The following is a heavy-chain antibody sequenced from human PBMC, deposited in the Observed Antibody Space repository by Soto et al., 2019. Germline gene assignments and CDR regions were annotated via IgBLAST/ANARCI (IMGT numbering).Heavy chain of an antibody. V-gene: IGHV1-8*02. CDR1: GGTFSSYT. J-gene: IGHJ6*02. Sequence: ASVKVSCKASGGTFSSYTINWVRQATGQGLEWMGWMNPNSGNTGYAQKFRGRVTMTRNTSISTAYMELSSLRSEDTAVYYCARYPTIFGATYYYYGMDVWGQGTTVTVSS. D-gene: IGHD3-3*01. CDR3: ARYPTIFGATYYYYGMDV. CDR2: MNPNSGNT.